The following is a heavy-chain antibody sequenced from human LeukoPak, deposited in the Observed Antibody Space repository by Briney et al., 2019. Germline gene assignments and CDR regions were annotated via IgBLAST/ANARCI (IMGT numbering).Heavy chain of an antibody. J-gene: IGHJ1*01. V-gene: IGHV3-9*01. CDR1: GFTFDDYA. D-gene: IGHD3-22*01. Sequence: PGRSLRLSCAASGFTFDDYAMHWVRQAPGKGLEWVSGISWNSGSIGYADSVKGRFTISRDNAKNSLYLQMNSLRAEDTALYYCAKDPQGGYPTEYFQHWGQGTLVTVSS. CDR2: ISWNSGSI. CDR3: AKDPQGGYPTEYFQH.